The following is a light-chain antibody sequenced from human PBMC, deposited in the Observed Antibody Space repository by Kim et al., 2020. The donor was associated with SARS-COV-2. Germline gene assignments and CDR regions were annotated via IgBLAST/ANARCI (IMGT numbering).Light chain of an antibody. CDR2: GNY. CDR3: ASWDDSLNGHVV. CDR1: SSNIGSNI. Sequence: QPVLTQPPSASGTPGQRVTISCSGSSSNIGSNIVNWYQQVPGTAPKLLIYGNYHRPSGVPDRFSGSKSGTSASLALSGLQSEDEADYYCASWDDSLNGHVVFGGGTQLTVL. V-gene: IGLV1-44*01. J-gene: IGLJ2*01.